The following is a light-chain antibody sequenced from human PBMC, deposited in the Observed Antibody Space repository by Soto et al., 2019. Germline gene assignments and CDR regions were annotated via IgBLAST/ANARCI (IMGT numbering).Light chain of an antibody. Sequence: QLVLTQPPSVSEAPRQRVTISCSGSSSNIGNNAVNWYQQLPGKAPKLLIYYDDLLPSGVSDRFSGSKSGTSASLAISGLQSEDEADYYGAAWDDSLNGVVFGGGTKLTVL. CDR1: SSNIGNNA. J-gene: IGLJ2*01. V-gene: IGLV1-36*01. CDR3: AAWDDSLNGVV. CDR2: YDD.